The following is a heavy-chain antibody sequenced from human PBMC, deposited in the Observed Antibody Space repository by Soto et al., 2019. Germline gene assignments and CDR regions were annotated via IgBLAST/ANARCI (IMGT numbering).Heavy chain of an antibody. V-gene: IGHV1-18*01. J-gene: IGHJ4*02. CDR1: GYTFTSYG. CDR3: ARAPYYYDSSGYYLGYFDY. Sequence: ASVKVSCKASGYTFTSYGISWVRQAPGQGLEWMGWISAYNGNTNYAQKLQGRVTMTTDTSTSTAYMELRSLRSDDTAVYYCARAPYYYDSSGYYLGYFDYWGQGTLVTVSS. CDR2: ISAYNGNT. D-gene: IGHD3-22*01.